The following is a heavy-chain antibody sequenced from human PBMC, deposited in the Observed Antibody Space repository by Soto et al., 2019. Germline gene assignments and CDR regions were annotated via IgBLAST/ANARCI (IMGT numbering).Heavy chain of an antibody. D-gene: IGHD3-10*01. V-gene: IGHV4-34*01. CDR1: GGSFSGYY. CDR3: ARGPLHTSYYYGSGSPIRYYFDY. J-gene: IGHJ4*02. CDR2: INHSGST. Sequence: SETLSLTCAVYGGSFSGYYWSWIRQPPGKGLEWIGEINHSGSTNYNPSLKSRVTISVDTSKNQFSLKLSSVTAADTAVYYCARGPLHTSYYYGSGSPIRYYFDYWGQGTLVTVSS.